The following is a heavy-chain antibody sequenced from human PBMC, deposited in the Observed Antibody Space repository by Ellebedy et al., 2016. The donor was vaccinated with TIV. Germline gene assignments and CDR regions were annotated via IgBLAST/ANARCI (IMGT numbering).Heavy chain of an antibody. V-gene: IGHV3-48*04. CDR3: ARDMAWGNERINDPFDI. J-gene: IGHJ3*02. Sequence: GGSLRLSCAASGFSFRSYSMNWVRQAPGKGLEWVLYISGSTMTTSYADSVTGRFTTSRDNAKNSLYLQMNSLRAEDTAMYYCARDMAWGNERINDPFDIWGQGTMVTVSS. CDR1: GFSFRSYS. CDR2: ISGSTMTT. D-gene: IGHD7-27*01.